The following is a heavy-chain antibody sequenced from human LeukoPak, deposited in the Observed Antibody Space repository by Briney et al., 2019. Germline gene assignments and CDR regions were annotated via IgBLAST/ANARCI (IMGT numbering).Heavy chain of an antibody. CDR2: IFYSGNT. Sequence: PSETLSLTCNVSGDSISRSRHFWAWIRQPPGKGLEWIGSIFYSGNTYYNPSLKSRVTMSVDTSKNQFSLKLRSVTAADTAVYYCAKEPTYNYDSSGYVGDIWGQGTMVTVSS. CDR1: GDSISRSRHF. D-gene: IGHD3-22*01. J-gene: IGHJ3*02. CDR3: AKEPTYNYDSSGYVGDI. V-gene: IGHV4-39*01.